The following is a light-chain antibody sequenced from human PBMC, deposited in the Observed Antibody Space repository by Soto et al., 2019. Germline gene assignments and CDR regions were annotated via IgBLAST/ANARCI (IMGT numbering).Light chain of an antibody. CDR1: SSDIGDYNY. Sequence: QLVLTQPASVSGSPGQSIAISCTGTSSDIGDYNYVSWYQQHPGKAPKLMIYEVSNRPSGVSNRFSGSKSGNTASLTISGLQADDEADYYCSSFTSSSTLVFGGGTKLTVL. V-gene: IGLV2-14*01. CDR3: SSFTSSSTLV. J-gene: IGLJ3*02. CDR2: EVS.